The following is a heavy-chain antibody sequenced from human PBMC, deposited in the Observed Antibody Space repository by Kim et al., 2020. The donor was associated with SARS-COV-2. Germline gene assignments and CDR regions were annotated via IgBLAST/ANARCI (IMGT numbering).Heavy chain of an antibody. CDR3: ARDFCSGGSCPIEY. J-gene: IGHJ4*02. V-gene: IGHV3-30*03. D-gene: IGHD2-15*01. Sequence: ADAVKGRFTISRDNPKNTVYLQMNSLRVEDTAVYYCARDFCSGGSCPIEYWGQGTLVTVSS.